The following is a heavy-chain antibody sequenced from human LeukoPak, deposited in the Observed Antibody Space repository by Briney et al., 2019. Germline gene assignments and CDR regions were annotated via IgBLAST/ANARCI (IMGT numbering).Heavy chain of an antibody. J-gene: IGHJ4*02. Sequence: ASVKVSCKASGYTFVVYYLRWVRDAPGQGLEWMAWIDPYTGTTHYAQKFQGRITVTRDTSVSTTYRELSWLTSDDTARYYCAREYSASEHWGQGTLVTVSS. CDR3: AREYSASEH. CDR2: IDPYTGTT. D-gene: IGHD5-12*01. CDR1: GYTFVVYY. V-gene: IGHV1-2*02.